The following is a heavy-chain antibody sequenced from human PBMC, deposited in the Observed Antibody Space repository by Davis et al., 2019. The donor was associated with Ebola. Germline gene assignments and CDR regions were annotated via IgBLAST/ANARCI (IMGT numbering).Heavy chain of an antibody. J-gene: IGHJ6*02. V-gene: IGHV4-4*02. CDR2: IYHSGST. D-gene: IGHD3-22*01. CDR3: ARGSYDSSGYYYYYYGMDV. Sequence: SETLSLTCAVSGGSISSSNWWSWVRQPPGKGLEWIGEIYHSGSTNYNPSLKSRVTISVDTSKNQFSLKLSSVTAADTAVYYCARGSYDSSGYYYYYYGMDVWGQGITVTVSS. CDR1: GGSISSSNW.